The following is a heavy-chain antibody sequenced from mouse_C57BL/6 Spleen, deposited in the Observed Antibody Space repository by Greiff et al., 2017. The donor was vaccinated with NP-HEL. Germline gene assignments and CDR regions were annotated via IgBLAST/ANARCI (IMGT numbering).Heavy chain of an antibody. CDR2: IYPDSGST. Sequence: VQLQQSGAELVKPGASVKMSCKASGYTFTSYWITWVKQRPGQGLEWIGDIYPDSGSTNYNENFKSKATLTVDTSSSTAYMQLSSLTSEDSAVYYCARHSSGSYYYAMDYWGQGTSVTVSS. D-gene: IGHD3-2*02. CDR1: GYTFTSYW. CDR3: ARHSSGSYYYAMDY. J-gene: IGHJ4*01. V-gene: IGHV1-55*01.